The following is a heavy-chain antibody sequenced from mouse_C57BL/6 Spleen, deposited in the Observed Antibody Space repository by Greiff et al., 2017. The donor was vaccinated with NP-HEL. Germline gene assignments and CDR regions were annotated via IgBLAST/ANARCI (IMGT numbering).Heavy chain of an antibody. CDR1: GFSLTSYG. V-gene: IGHV2-6*01. D-gene: IGHD2-1*01. CDR3: ARRDGNSNYYAMDY. Sequence: VQVVESGPGLVAPSQSLSITCTVSGFSLTSYGVDWVRQSPGKGLEWLGVIWGVGSTNYNSALKSRLSISKDNSKSQVFLKMNSLQTDDTAMYYCARRDGNSNYYAMDYWGQGTSVTVSS. CDR2: IWGVGST. J-gene: IGHJ4*01.